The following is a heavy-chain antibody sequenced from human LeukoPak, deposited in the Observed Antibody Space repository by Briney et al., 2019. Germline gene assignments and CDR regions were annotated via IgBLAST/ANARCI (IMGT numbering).Heavy chain of an antibody. J-gene: IGHJ6*02. V-gene: IGHV3-33*08. CDR1: GFTFSSYG. D-gene: IGHD6-19*01. CDR2: IWYDGSNK. CDR3: ARDRGIAVAGTGLDYYYGMDV. Sequence: GGSLRLSCAASGFTFSSYGMHWVRQAPGKGLEWVAVIWYDGSNKYYADSVKGRFTISRDNSKNTLYLQMNSLRAEDTAVYYCARDRGIAVAGTGLDYYYGMDVWGQGTTVTVSS.